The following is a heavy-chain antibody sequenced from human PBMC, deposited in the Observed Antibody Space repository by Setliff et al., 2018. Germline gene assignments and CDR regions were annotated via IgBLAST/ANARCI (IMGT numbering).Heavy chain of an antibody. Sequence: SETLSLTCGASGGSFSDYYWSWIRQTPGKGLEWIGEINHSGSTNYNPSLKSRATISIDTSKDQFSLKLISMSAADTAVYFCARGRNIAARLLDSWGQGALVTVSS. V-gene: IGHV4-34*01. CDR2: INHSGST. J-gene: IGHJ4*02. CDR1: GGSFSDYY. CDR3: ARGRNIAARLLDS. D-gene: IGHD6-6*01.